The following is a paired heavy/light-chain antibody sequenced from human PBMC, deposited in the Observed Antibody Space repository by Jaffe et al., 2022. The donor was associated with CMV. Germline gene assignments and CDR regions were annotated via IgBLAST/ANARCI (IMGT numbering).Light chain of an antibody. CDR3: QHYNTYPWT. J-gene: IGKJ1*01. CDR2: KAS. Sequence: DIQMTQSPSTLSASVGDRVTITCRASQSISSWLAWYQQKPGKAPKLLILKASSLESGVPSRFSGSGSGTEFTLTISSLQPDDFASYFCQHYNTYPWTFGQGTKVEIK. CDR1: QSISSW. V-gene: IGKV1-5*03.
Heavy chain of an antibody. CDR1: GYTFTSYY. J-gene: IGHJ4*02. CDR3: ARIYCSGGRCYRTGEDY. V-gene: IGHV1-46*04. D-gene: IGHD2-15*01. CDR2: INPSGGST. Sequence: QVQLVQSGAEVKKPGASVKVSCKASGYTFTSYYVQWVRQAPGQGLEWVGIINPSGGSTAYAQKLQGRITMTRDTSTSTVYMELSSLRSEDTAVYFCARIYCSGGRCYRTGEDYWGQGTLVTVSS.